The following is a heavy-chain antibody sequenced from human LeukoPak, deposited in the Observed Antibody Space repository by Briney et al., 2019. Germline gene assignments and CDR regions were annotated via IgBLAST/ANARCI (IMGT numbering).Heavy chain of an antibody. CDR2: INCGNGKT. CDR3: ARSIWYNRQYYFDS. D-gene: IGHD6-13*01. Sequence: ASVKDSCKASGYSFNNYAMQWVRQAPGQRLEWMGRINCGNGKTKYSEKFQGRVTITRDQSATTAYMDLSSLRSEDTAVYYCARSIWYNRQYYFDSWGQGTLVTVSS. J-gene: IGHJ4*02. CDR1: GYSFNNYA. V-gene: IGHV1-3*01.